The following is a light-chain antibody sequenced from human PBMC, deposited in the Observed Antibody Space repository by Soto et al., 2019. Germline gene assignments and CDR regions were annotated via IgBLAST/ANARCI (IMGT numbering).Light chain of an antibody. Sequence: QSALTQPASVSGSPGQSITISCTGTSSDVGGYNYVSWYQQHPGIAPKLMIYDVSNRPSAVSNRFSGSKSGNTASLTISGLQAEDEADYYCSSYTSSSTLLYVFGTGTKLTVL. CDR1: SSDVGGYNY. V-gene: IGLV2-14*01. J-gene: IGLJ1*01. CDR3: SSYTSSSTLLYV. CDR2: DVS.